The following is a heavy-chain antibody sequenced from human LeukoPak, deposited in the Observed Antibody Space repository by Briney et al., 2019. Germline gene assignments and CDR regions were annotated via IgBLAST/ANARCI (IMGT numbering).Heavy chain of an antibody. CDR2: FYYSGST. D-gene: IGHD6-19*01. CDR3: ARVRGIAVAGKSD. Sequence: PSETLSLTCTVSGGSISSYYWSWIRQPPGKGLEWIGSFYYSGSTYYNPSLKSRVTISVDTSKNQFSLKLSSVTAADTAVYYCARVRGIAVAGKSDWGQGTLVTVSS. J-gene: IGHJ4*02. CDR1: GGSISSYY. V-gene: IGHV4-59*12.